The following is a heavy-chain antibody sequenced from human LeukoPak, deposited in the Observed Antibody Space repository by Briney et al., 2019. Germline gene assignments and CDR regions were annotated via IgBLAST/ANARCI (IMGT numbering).Heavy chain of an antibody. V-gene: IGHV5-51*01. CDR3: ARHNDYGDYVDY. J-gene: IGHJ4*02. CDR2: IYPGDSDT. D-gene: IGHD4-17*01. Sequence: GGSLQISWKGSGYNFTSYWSGWVRPVPGKGLGGMAIIYPGDSDTRYSPSFQGQVTISADKSISTAYLQWSSLKASDTAMYYCARHNDYGDYVDYWGQGTLVTVSS. CDR1: GYNFTSYW.